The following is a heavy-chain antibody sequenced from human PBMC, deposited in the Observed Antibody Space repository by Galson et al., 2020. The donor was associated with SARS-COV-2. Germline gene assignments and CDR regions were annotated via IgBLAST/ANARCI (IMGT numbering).Heavy chain of an antibody. CDR3: ARIPINYYDSSGYLGAFYY. J-gene: IGHJ4*02. CDR2: LDWDDDK. D-gene: IGHD3-22*01. V-gene: IGHV2-70*11. CDR1: GYPLSTSGMC. Sequence: SGPTLVKPQQTLTLTCTFPGYPLSTSGMCVSWIRQPPGKALEWLARLDWDDDKYYSTSLKTRLTIPKDTSKNHVVLTMTNLDPVDTATYYCARIPINYYDSSGYLGAFYYWGQGTLVTVSS.